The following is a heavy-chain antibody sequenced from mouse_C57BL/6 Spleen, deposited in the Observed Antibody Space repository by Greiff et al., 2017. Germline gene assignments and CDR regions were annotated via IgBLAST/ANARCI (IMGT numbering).Heavy chain of an antibody. CDR2: IWWDDDK. V-gene: IGHV8-8*01. CDR3: ARIRQETDLYDYGWFAY. CDR1: GFSLSTFGMG. D-gene: IGHD2-4*01. Sequence: QVTLKVSGPGILQPSQTLSLTCSFSGFSLSTFGMGVGWIRPPSGKGLEWLAHIWWDDDKYSNPALKSRLTISKDTSKNPVVLKIANVDTADTATYYCARIRQETDLYDYGWFAYWGQGTLVTVSA. J-gene: IGHJ3*01.